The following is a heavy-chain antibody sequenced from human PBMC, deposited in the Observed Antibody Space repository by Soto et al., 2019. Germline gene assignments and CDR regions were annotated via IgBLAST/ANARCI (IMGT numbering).Heavy chain of an antibody. J-gene: IGHJ4*02. Sequence: QVQLVQSGAEVKKPGASVKVSCKASGYTFTSYGISWVRQAPGXXLEWMGWISAYNGNTNYAQKLQGRVTMTTDTSTSTAYMELRSLRSDDTAVYYCARPGGDLYDFWSGYGSFDYWGQGTLVTVSS. D-gene: IGHD3-3*01. CDR1: GYTFTSYG. V-gene: IGHV1-18*01. CDR2: ISAYNGNT. CDR3: ARPGGDLYDFWSGYGSFDY.